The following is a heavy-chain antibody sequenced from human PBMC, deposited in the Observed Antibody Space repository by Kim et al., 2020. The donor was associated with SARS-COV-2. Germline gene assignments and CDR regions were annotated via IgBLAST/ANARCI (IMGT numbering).Heavy chain of an antibody. D-gene: IGHD2-15*01. V-gene: IGHV3-30*04. CDR1: GFTFSSYA. CDR2: ISYDGSNK. CDR3: ARGVVVAAYTDY. J-gene: IGHJ4*02. Sequence: GGSLRLSCAASGFTFSSYAMHWVRQAPGKGLEWVAVISYDGSNKYYADSVKGRFTISRDNSKNTLYLQMNSLRAEDTAVYYCARGVVVAAYTDYWGQGTL.